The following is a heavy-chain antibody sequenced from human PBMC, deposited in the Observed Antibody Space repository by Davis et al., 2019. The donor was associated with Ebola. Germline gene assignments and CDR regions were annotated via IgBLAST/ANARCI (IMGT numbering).Heavy chain of an antibody. V-gene: IGHV1-2*06. CDR3: ARVSSWVGGGDSSVP. J-gene: IGHJ5*02. CDR2: INPNSGGT. Sequence: AASVKVSCKASGYTFTGYYMHWVRQAPGQGLEWMGRINPNSGGTNYAQKFQGRVTMTRDTSISTAYMELRSLRSDDTAVYYCARVSSWVGGGDSSVPWGQGTLVTVSS. CDR1: GYTFTGYY. D-gene: IGHD3-10*01.